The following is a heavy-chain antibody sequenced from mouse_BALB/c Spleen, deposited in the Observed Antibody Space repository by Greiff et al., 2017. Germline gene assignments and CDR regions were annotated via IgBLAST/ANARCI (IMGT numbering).Heavy chain of an antibody. Sequence: EVMLVESGGGLVQPGGSMKLSCVASGFTFSNYWMNWVRQSPEKGLEWVAEIRLKSNNYATHYAESVKGRFTISRDDSKSSVYLQMNNLRAEDTGIYYCTSTMITTRYYFDYWGQGTTLTVSS. CDR3: TSTMITTRYYFDY. CDR2: IRLKSNNYAT. V-gene: IGHV6-6*02. D-gene: IGHD2-4*01. CDR1: GFTFSNYW. J-gene: IGHJ2*01.